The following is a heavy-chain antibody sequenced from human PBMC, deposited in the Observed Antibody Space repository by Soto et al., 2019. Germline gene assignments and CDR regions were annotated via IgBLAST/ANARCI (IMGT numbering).Heavy chain of an antibody. J-gene: IGHJ4*02. Sequence: QVQVQQWGAGLLKPSETLSLTCEVFGGSLSGVHWTWIRQPPGEGLEWIGEITHFGGTNSNPSLKSRVTISADTSKNLFSLNLTSVTAADTAVYYCAGGRGNVWELPVHWGQGTLVTVSS. CDR1: GGSLSGVH. D-gene: IGHD1-26*01. CDR3: AGGRGNVWELPVH. CDR2: ITHFGGT. V-gene: IGHV4-34*01.